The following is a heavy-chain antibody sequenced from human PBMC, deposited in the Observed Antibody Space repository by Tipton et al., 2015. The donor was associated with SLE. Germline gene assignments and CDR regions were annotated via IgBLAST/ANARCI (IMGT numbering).Heavy chain of an antibody. Sequence: LRLSCAVYGGSFSGYYWSWIRQPPGKGLEWIGEINHSGSINYNPSLKSRVTLSVDTSKNQFSPKLSSVTAADTAVYYCARFIAVAGIAEYFQHWGQGTLVTVSS. CDR3: ARFIAVAGIAEYFQH. CDR2: INHSGSI. D-gene: IGHD6-19*01. CDR1: GGSFSGYY. J-gene: IGHJ1*01. V-gene: IGHV4-34*01.